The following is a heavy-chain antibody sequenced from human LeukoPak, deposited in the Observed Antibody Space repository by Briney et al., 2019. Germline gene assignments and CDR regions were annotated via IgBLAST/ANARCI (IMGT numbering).Heavy chain of an antibody. CDR1: GFTFNNYA. Sequence: TGGSLRLSCAASGFTFNNYAMHWVRQAPGKGLERVAVISYDGSNKYYADSVKGRFTISRDNSKNTLYLQVNSLRAEDTAVYYCARDHRENWGTYYFDYWGQGTLVTVSS. J-gene: IGHJ4*02. D-gene: IGHD7-27*01. V-gene: IGHV3-30-3*01. CDR2: ISYDGSNK. CDR3: ARDHRENWGTYYFDY.